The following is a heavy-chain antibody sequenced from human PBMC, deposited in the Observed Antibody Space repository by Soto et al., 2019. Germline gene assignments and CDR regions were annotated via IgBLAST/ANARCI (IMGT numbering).Heavy chain of an antibody. D-gene: IGHD2-15*01. V-gene: IGHV3-7*01. CDR3: ARNPSGYCSGGSCYSYFDY. Sequence: EVQLVESGGGLVQPGGSLRLSCVASGFTFSSYWMSWVRQAPGKGLEWVANIKQDGSEKYYVDSVKGRFTISRDNAKNSLYLQMNSLRAEDTAVYYCARNPSGYCSGGSCYSYFDYWGQGTLVTVSS. CDR2: IKQDGSEK. J-gene: IGHJ4*02. CDR1: GFTFSSYW.